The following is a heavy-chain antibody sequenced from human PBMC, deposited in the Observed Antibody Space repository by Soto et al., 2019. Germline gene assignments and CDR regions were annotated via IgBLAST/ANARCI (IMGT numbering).Heavy chain of an antibody. J-gene: IGHJ4*02. D-gene: IGHD3-9*01. Sequence: PGGSLRLSCAGAGFSVSSSHMNWVRQPPGKGLEWISVIYSGGATHYAVSVKGRFTISRDNAKNTVYLQMNSLRAEDTAVYYCAGSRLFRLDYWGQGALVT. V-gene: IGHV3-66*01. CDR1: GFSVSSSH. CDR3: AGSRLFRLDY. CDR2: IYSGGAT.